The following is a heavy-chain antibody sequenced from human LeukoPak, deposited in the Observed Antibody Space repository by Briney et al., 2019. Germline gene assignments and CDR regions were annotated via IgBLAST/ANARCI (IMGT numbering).Heavy chain of an antibody. V-gene: IGHV4-38-2*02. CDR1: GYSISSGYY. Sequence: SETLSLTCTVSGYSISSGYYWGWIRQPPGKGLEWIGSIYHSGSTYYNPSLKSRVTISVDTSKNQFSLKLSSVTAADTAVYYCARVLRGSFTKGIDYWGQGTLVTVSS. J-gene: IGHJ4*02. CDR3: ARVLRGSFTKGIDY. CDR2: IYHSGST. D-gene: IGHD1-26*01.